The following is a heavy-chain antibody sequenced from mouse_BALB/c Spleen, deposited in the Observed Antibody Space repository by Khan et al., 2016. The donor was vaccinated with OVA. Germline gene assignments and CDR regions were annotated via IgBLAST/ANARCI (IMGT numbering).Heavy chain of an antibody. V-gene: IGHV2-6-1*01. J-gene: IGHJ4*01. CDR3: ARQPYYHYNIMDY. D-gene: IGHD2-10*01. Sequence: QVQLQQSGPGLVAPSQSLSITCPISGFSLTNYGVHWVRQPPGKGLEWLVVIWSDGRTTYNSALKSILTISKDNSKSQVFLKMNSLQTNDTAMYFCARQPYYHYNIMDYWGKGTSVTGSS. CDR2: IWSDGRT. CDR1: GFSLTNYG.